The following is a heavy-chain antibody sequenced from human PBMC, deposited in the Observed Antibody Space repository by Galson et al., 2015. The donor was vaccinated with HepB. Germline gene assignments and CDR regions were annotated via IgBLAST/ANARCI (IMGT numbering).Heavy chain of an antibody. J-gene: IGHJ4*02. CDR2: IIPIFGTA. D-gene: IGHD6-6*01. Sequence: SVTVSCKASGGTFSSYAISWVRQAPGQGLEWMGGIIPIFGTANYAQKFQGRVTITADKSTSTAYMELSSLRSEDTAVYYCARESRYSSSPGRVYFDYWGQGTLVTVSS. CDR3: ARESRYSSSPGRVYFDY. CDR1: GGTFSSYA. V-gene: IGHV1-69*06.